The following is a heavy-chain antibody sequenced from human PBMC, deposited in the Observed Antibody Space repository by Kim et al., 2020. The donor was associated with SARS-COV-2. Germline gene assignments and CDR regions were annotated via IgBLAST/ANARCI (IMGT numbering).Heavy chain of an antibody. CDR1: GYTLIDLY. J-gene: IGHJ5*02. CDR3: ATAAVAGTPDWFDP. Sequence: ASVKVSCKVSGYTLIDLYLYWVRQAPGKGLEWMGGFDPEDGKTIYAQKFQGRVTMTEDTSTDTAYMELSSLRSEDTAFYYCATAAVAGTPDWFDPWGQGTLVTVSS. CDR2: FDPEDGKT. V-gene: IGHV1-24*01. D-gene: IGHD6-19*01.